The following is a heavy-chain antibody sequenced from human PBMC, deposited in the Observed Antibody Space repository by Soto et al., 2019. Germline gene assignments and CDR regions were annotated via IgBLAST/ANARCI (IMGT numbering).Heavy chain of an antibody. V-gene: IGHV1-8*01. CDR3: ARARRHRPFDY. D-gene: IGHD1-1*01. J-gene: IGHJ4*02. Sequence: QVQLVQSGAEVKKPGASVKVSCKASGYTFTSYDLNWVRQATGQGLEWMGWMNPNSGNTGYAQKFQGSVTMTRNTSIITVYMELSSLISEATAVYYCARARRHRPFDYWGKGTMVTVSS. CDR1: GYTFTSYD. CDR2: MNPNSGNT.